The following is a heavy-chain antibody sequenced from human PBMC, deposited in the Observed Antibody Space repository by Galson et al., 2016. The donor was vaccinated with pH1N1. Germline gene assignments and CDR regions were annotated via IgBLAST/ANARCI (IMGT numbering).Heavy chain of an antibody. CDR3: ARDVAPPGHYAMDV. CDR2: INPYSGDT. V-gene: IGHV1-2*06. CDR1: GYTFTFTGYF. J-gene: IGHJ6*02. Sequence: ASGYTFTFTGYFIHWVRQAPGQGLEFEWMGRINPYSGDTDFAQNFQGRVTMTRDTSIGTAYMEVSRLTSDDTAIYYCARDVAPPGHYAMDVWGQGTTVTVSS.